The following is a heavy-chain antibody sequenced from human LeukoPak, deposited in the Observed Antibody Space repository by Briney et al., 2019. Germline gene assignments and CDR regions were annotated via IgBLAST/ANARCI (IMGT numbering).Heavy chain of an antibody. CDR1: GYTFTGYY. D-gene: IGHD3-10*01. Sequence: GASVKVSCKASGYTFTGYYMHWVRQAPGQGLEWMGWINPNSGGTNYAQKFQDRVTMTRDTSISTAYMELSRLRSDDTAVYYCARGRGAARSGNFDYWGQGTLVTVSS. CDR2: INPNSGGT. J-gene: IGHJ4*02. CDR3: ARGRGAARSGNFDY. V-gene: IGHV1-2*02.